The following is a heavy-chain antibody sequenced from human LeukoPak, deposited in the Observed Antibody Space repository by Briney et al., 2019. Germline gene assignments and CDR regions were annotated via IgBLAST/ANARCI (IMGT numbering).Heavy chain of an antibody. V-gene: IGHV1-2*02. Sequence: GASVKVSCEASGYTFTDYYIHCGRHTPGQRREWMAWINPNSGGTYYAQNFHDRITLTRDTSISTAYMELSRLRSDDTAIYYCARANALYCSSTSCLFDYWGQGTLSPSPQ. CDR2: INPNSGGT. D-gene: IGHD2-2*01. J-gene: IGHJ4*02. CDR1: GYTFTDYY. CDR3: ARANALYCSSTSCLFDY.